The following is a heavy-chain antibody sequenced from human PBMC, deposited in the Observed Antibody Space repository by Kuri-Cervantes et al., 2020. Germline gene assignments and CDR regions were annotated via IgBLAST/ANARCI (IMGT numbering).Heavy chain of an antibody. D-gene: IGHD3-16*01. V-gene: IGHV1-2*02. CDR3: GRDYAGGVWVPAY. Sequence: ASVKVSCKASGYTFTYRYLHWVRQAPGQGLEWMGWVNPNNGGTNYAQKVQGRVTMTSDTSITTGYMELSSLRSDDTAIYYCGRDYAGGVWVPAYWGQGTLVTVSS. CDR2: VNPNNGGT. CDR1: GYTFTYRY. J-gene: IGHJ4*02.